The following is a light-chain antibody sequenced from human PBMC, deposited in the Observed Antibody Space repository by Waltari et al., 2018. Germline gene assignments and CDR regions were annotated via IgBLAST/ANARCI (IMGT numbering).Light chain of an antibody. V-gene: IGLV2-14*01. Sequence: QSALAQPASVSGSPGQSITLSCTGTSRDVGGYGYVSWYQQHPGKAPKLIIYEVSKRPSGVSNRFSGSKSGNTASLTISGLQGEDEAAYYCSSYTTSSTVVFGGGTRLTVL. J-gene: IGLJ2*01. CDR1: SRDVGGYGY. CDR2: EVS. CDR3: SSYTTSSTVV.